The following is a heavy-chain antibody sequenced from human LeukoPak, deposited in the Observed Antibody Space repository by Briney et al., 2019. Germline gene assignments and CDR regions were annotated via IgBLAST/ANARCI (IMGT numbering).Heavy chain of an antibody. CDR2: IYYSGST. V-gene: IGHV4-59*08. J-gene: IGHJ3*02. Sequence: SETPSLTCTVSGGSISSYYWSWIRQPPGKGLEWIGYIYYSGSTNYNPSLKSRVTISVDTSKNQFSLKLSSVTAADTAVYYCARHKTTVDAFDIWGQGTMVTVSS. CDR1: GGSISSYY. D-gene: IGHD4-17*01. CDR3: ARHKTTVDAFDI.